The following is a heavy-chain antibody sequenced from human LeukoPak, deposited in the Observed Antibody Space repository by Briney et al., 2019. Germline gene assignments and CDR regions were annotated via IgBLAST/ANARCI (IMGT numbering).Heavy chain of an antibody. Sequence: GGSLRLSCAVSGFTFSSYAMSWVRQAPGRGLEWVSGISGAGYSTYYADSVKGRFTISRDNSKNTLYLQMNSLRAEDTALYYCAKDYSVSGSYYDYWGQGILVTVSS. CDR1: GFTFSSYA. D-gene: IGHD3-10*01. CDR2: ISGAGYST. V-gene: IGHV3-23*01. J-gene: IGHJ4*02. CDR3: AKDYSVSGSYYDY.